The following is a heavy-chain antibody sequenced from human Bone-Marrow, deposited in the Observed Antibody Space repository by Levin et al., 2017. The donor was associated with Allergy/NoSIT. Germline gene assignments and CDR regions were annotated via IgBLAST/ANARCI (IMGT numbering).Heavy chain of an antibody. D-gene: IGHD3-10*01. CDR3: ARGTRGDFDY. V-gene: IGHV4-31*03. J-gene: IGHJ4*01. Sequence: SQTLSLTCTVSGASVSSGGFYWTWIRQHPGKGLEWLGYIYYSGTVYYNPSLKSRLTISEGTSENQFSLKLSSVTAADTAIYFCARGTRGDFDYWGHGTLVTVSS. CDR1: GASVSSGGFY. CDR2: IYYSGTV.